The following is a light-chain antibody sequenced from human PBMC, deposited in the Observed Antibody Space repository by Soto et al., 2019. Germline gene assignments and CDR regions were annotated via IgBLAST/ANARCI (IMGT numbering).Light chain of an antibody. CDR2: AAS. Sequence: DIHMTQSPSSVCASVGDTFTITCRASQDISTWLAWYQQKPGKAPKLLIYAASSLQPGVTSRFTGSGSGTDFTLTISSLQPEDFATYYCQQADSLPLITFGKGTRL. J-gene: IGKJ5*01. CDR1: QDISTW. CDR3: QQADSLPLIT. V-gene: IGKV1-12*01.